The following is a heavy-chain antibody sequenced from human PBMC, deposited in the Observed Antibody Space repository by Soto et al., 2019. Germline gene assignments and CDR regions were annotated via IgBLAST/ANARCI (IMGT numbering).Heavy chain of an antibody. V-gene: IGHV4-34*01. CDR1: GGSFSGSY. CDR2: INHSGST. Sequence: SETISVTWAVYGGSFSGSYWNWIRRPPGKGLEWIGEINHSGSTNYNPSLKSRVTISLDTSKNQFSLNLSSVTAADTAVYYCARRQSVSSYRTEWHPGWYLYLCGRRTSVTVSS. CDR3: ARRQSVSSYRTEWHPGWYLYL. D-gene: IGHD1-26*01. J-gene: IGHJ2*01.